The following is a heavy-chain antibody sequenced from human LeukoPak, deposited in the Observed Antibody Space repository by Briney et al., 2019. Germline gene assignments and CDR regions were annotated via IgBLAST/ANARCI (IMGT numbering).Heavy chain of an antibody. Sequence: SETLSLTCTVSGGSISSHYWSWIRQPPGKGLEWIGYFDYSGSTKFNPSLKSRVTISVDTSKNQFSLKLSSVTAADTAVYYCARGGGVTYYDSTGYLWYFDYWGQGTLVTVSS. CDR3: ARGGGVTYYDSTGYLWYFDY. V-gene: IGHV4-59*11. CDR1: GGSISSHY. D-gene: IGHD3-22*01. CDR2: FDYSGST. J-gene: IGHJ4*02.